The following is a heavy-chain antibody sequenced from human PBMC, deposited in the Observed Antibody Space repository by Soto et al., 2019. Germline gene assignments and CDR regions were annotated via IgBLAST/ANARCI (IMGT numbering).Heavy chain of an antibody. CDR1: YD. CDR3: ARGGGYDY. J-gene: IGHJ4*02. Sequence: YDGSWIRQPPGKGLEWIGYIYSSGSTYCNPSLRSRATISADTSKNQFSLELTSVTAADTAVYYCARGGGYDYWGQGALVTVSS. D-gene: IGHD3-22*01. CDR2: IYSSGST. V-gene: IGHV4-30-4*01.